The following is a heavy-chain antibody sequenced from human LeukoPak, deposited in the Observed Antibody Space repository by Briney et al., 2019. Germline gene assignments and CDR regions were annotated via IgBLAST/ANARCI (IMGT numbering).Heavy chain of an antibody. J-gene: IGHJ4*02. CDR1: GFTFNNSW. CDR3: TTGDESSAYRYLDY. V-gene: IGHV3-15*01. D-gene: IGHD3-22*01. CDR2: IKSKTDGGTT. Sequence: GGSLRLSCAASGFTFNNSWMSWVRQAPGKGLEWVGRIKSKTDGGTTDFAAPVKGRFTISRDDSKNTLYLQMNNLKTEDTAVYYCTTGDESSAYRYLDYWGQGTLVTVSS.